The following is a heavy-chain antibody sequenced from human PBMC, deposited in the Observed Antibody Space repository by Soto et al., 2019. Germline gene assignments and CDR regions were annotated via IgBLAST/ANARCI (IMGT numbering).Heavy chain of an antibody. CDR3: AKDRRDGEYNSVYDL. CDR1: GFRFSDYG. D-gene: IGHD1-20*01. Sequence: QVHLAESGGGVVQPGRSLRLSCIGSGFRFSDYGMHWVRQAPGKGLEWVTMMSFDGTYKYSADSVRGRFIISRDNSKNTLYLQMNSLRPEDTAVYFCAKDRRDGEYNSVYDLWGQGTLVTVSS. J-gene: IGHJ4*02. V-gene: IGHV3-30*18. CDR2: MSFDGTYK.